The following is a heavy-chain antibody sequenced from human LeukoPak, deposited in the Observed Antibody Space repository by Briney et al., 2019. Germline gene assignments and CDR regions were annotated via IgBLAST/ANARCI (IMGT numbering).Heavy chain of an antibody. CDR2: IYSGGST. V-gene: IGHV3-53*04. Sequence: PGGSLRLSCAASGFIFSSYAMSWVRQAPGKGLEWVSVIYSGGSTYYADSVKGRFTISRHNSKNTLYLQMNSLRAEDTAVYYCARYSVTELFDYWGQGTLVTVSS. CDR3: ARYSVTELFDY. J-gene: IGHJ4*02. CDR1: GFIFSSYA. D-gene: IGHD2-21*02.